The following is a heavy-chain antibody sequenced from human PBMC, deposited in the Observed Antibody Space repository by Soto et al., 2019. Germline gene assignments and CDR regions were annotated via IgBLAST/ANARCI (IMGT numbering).Heavy chain of an antibody. CDR2: ISPGGTTT. Sequence: QVQLLQSGAEVRKPGASVKLSCRASGYSFTTYYIHWVRQAPGQGLEWMAIISPGGTTTNYAHNFQGRITVTSDVSTSTVHMEVASLRDDDTAVYFCARELPPGGPFDYWGQVSLVTVSS. D-gene: IGHD2-15*01. CDR3: ARELPPGGPFDY. J-gene: IGHJ4*02. CDR1: GYSFTTYY. V-gene: IGHV1-46*03.